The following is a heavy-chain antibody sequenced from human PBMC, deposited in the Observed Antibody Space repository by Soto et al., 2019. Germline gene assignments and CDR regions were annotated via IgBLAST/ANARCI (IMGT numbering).Heavy chain of an antibody. D-gene: IGHD4-17*01. Sequence: GESLKISCAASGFTFSSYAMSWVRQAPGKGLEWVSAISGSGGSTYYADSVKGRFTISRDNSKNTLYLQMNSLRAEDTAVYYCAKALMGARLVTTAFDIWGQGTMVTVSS. CDR2: ISGSGGST. V-gene: IGHV3-23*01. J-gene: IGHJ3*02. CDR1: GFTFSSYA. CDR3: AKALMGARLVTTAFDI.